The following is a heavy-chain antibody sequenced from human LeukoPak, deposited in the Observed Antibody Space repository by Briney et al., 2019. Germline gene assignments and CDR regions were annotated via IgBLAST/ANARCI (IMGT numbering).Heavy chain of an antibody. CDR2: IYSGGST. Sequence: GGSLRLSCAASGFTVSSNYMSWVRQAPGKGLEWVSVIYSGGSTYYADSVKGRFTISRDNSKNTLYLQMNSLRAEDTAIYYCAKDRVAAAGTSFDHWGQGTLVTVSS. CDR1: GFTVSSNY. CDR3: AKDRVAAAGTSFDH. D-gene: IGHD6-13*01. V-gene: IGHV3-53*01. J-gene: IGHJ4*02.